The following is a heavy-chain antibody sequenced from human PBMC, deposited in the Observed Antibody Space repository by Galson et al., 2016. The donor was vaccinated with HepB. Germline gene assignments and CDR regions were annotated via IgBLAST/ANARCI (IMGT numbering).Heavy chain of an antibody. CDR3: AGRPPDYCSGGSCYLDY. Sequence: SVKVSCKASGGTFSSYDITWVRQAPGQGLEWMGGMIPICGTAKYAQKFQGRVTVTADESTGTAYMELSGLRSEDTAVYYCAGRPPDYCSGGSCYLDYWGQGTLITVSS. CDR2: MIPICGTA. V-gene: IGHV1-69*13. D-gene: IGHD2-15*01. J-gene: IGHJ4*02. CDR1: GGTFSSYD.